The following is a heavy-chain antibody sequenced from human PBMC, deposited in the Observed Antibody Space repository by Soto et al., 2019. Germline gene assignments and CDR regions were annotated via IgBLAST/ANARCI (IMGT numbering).Heavy chain of an antibody. CDR2: INPSGGST. J-gene: IGHJ6*02. D-gene: IGHD3-16*01. CDR1: GYTFTSYY. Sequence: ASVKVSCRASGYTFTSYYMHWVRQAPGQGLEWMGIINPSGGSTSYAQKFQGRVTMTRDTSTSTVYMELSSLRSEDTAVYYCARVLGVYGMDVWGQGTTVTVSS. V-gene: IGHV1-46*01. CDR3: ARVLGVYGMDV.